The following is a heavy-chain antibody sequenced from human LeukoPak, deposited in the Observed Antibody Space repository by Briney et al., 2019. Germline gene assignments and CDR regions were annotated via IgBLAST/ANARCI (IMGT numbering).Heavy chain of an antibody. CDR2: IYHSGST. V-gene: IGHV4-59*04. Sequence: PSETLSLTCTVSGGSISSYYWSWIRQPPGKGLEWIGYIYHSGSTYYNPSLKSRVTISVDRSKNQFSLKLSSVTAADTAVYYCAGGYYYDSSGYNHFDYWGQGTLVTVSS. D-gene: IGHD3-22*01. CDR1: GGSISSYY. CDR3: AGGYYYDSSGYNHFDY. J-gene: IGHJ4*02.